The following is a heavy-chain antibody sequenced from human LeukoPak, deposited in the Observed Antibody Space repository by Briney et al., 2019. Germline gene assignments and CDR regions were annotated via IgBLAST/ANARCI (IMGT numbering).Heavy chain of an antibody. CDR1: GGTFSSYA. V-gene: IGHV1-69*05. J-gene: IGHJ5*02. CDR2: IIPIFGTA. CDR3: ARDRWGDIVVVPAATGRNWFDP. Sequence: ASVKVSCKASGGTFSSYAISWVRQAPGQGLEWMGGIIPIFGTANYAQKFQGRVTITTDESTSTAYMELSSLRSEDTAVYYCARDRWGDIVVVPAATGRNWFDPWGQGTLVTVSS. D-gene: IGHD2-2*01.